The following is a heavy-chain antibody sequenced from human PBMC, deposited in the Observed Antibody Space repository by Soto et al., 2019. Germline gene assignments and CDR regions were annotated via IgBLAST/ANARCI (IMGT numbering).Heavy chain of an antibody. Sequence: SETLSLTCTVSGGSISSGGYYWSWIRQHPGKGLEWIGYIYYSGSTYYNPSLKSRVTISVDTSKNQFSLKLSSVTAADTAVYYCAREHLSYYDSSGYPPRIGTWGQGTLVTVSS. CDR3: AREHLSYYDSSGYPPRIGT. CDR2: IYYSGST. D-gene: IGHD3-22*01. CDR1: GGSISSGGYY. V-gene: IGHV4-31*03. J-gene: IGHJ4*02.